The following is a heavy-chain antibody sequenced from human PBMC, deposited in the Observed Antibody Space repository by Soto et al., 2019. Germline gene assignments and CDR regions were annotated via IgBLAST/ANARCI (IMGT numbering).Heavy chain of an antibody. Sequence: QVQLQESGPGLVQPSETLSLTCSVSGVSFRNSDYYWGWIRQPPNKGLEWIGSMHYSGSTFYNPSLKSRVTISIDTSKNQFSLKLTSVTAADTAVYYCARPGYSSNWYWFDSWGQGTLVTVSS. CDR3: ARPGYSSNWYWFDS. V-gene: IGHV4-39*01. D-gene: IGHD2-2*01. CDR1: GVSFRNSDYY. J-gene: IGHJ5*01. CDR2: MHYSGST.